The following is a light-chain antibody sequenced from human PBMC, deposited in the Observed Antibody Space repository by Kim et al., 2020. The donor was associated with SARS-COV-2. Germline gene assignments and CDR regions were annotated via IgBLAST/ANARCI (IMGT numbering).Light chain of an antibody. CDR3: QQYNSGPLT. V-gene: IGKV3D-15*01. Sequence: EIEMTQSPATLSVSPGERVTISCRASQSVSSNLAWYEQKAGKTPKLVMYAASTRDTGIPARFSGSGFGTQFTLTIGSLQSEDFAAYYCQQYNSGPLTFGQGTRLDIK. CDR2: AAS. CDR1: QSVSSN. J-gene: IGKJ5*01.